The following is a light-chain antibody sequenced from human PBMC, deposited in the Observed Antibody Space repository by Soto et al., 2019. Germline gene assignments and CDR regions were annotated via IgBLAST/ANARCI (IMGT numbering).Light chain of an antibody. CDR1: QGISSY. CDR2: AAS. J-gene: IGKJ1*01. CDR3: LQHKSYQWT. Sequence: DIQLTQSPSFLSASVGDRVTITCRASQGISSYLAWYQQKPGKAPKLLIYAASTLQSGVPSRFSGSGSGTEFTLTSSSLQPEDFATYFCLQHKSYQWTFGQGTKVDIK. V-gene: IGKV1-9*01.